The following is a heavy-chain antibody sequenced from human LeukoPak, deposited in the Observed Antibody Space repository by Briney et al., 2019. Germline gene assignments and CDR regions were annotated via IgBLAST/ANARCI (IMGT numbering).Heavy chain of an antibody. CDR2: ISHDGSNK. D-gene: IGHD6-19*01. CDR3: ARDMESSGWIYYFDY. CDR1: GFIFSTFG. V-gene: IGHV3-30*03. Sequence: PGRSLRLSCAASGFIFSTFGMHWVRQAPGKGLEWVAFISHDGSNKYYADSVKGRFTISRDNSKSTLYLEMNSLRAEDAAVYYCARDMESSGWIYYFDYWGQGTLVTVSS. J-gene: IGHJ4*02.